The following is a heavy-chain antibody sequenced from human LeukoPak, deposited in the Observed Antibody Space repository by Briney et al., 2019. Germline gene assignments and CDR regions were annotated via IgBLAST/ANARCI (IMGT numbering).Heavy chain of an antibody. J-gene: IGHJ6*03. Sequence: GRSLRLSCAASGFTFDDYAMHWVRQAPGKGLEWVSGISWSSGSIGYADSVKGRFTISRDNAKNSLYLQMSSLRAEDMALYYCAKAFRGDYYYMDVWGKGTTVTVSS. D-gene: IGHD3-3*02. CDR2: ISWSSGSI. CDR1: GFTFDDYA. V-gene: IGHV3-9*03. CDR3: AKAFRGDYYYMDV.